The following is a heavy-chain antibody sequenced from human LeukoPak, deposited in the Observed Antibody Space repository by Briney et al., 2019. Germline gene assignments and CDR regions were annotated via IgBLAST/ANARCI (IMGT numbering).Heavy chain of an antibody. J-gene: IGHJ4*02. D-gene: IGHD6-13*01. Sequence: SETLSLTCTVSGGSISSYYWSWIRQPAGKGLEWIGRIYSSGTTYYNPSLNGRVTMSVDTSKNQFSLEVRSVTAADTAVYYCARDNDVGAYSSSRLFDYWGQGALVTVSS. CDR1: GGSISSYY. CDR3: ARDNDVGAYSSSRLFDY. CDR2: IYSSGTT. V-gene: IGHV4-4*07.